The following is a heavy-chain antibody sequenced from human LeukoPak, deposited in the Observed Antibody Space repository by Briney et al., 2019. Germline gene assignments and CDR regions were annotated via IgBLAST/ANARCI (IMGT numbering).Heavy chain of an antibody. CDR2: IYTSGST. J-gene: IGHJ6*03. D-gene: IGHD2-2*01. CDR1: GGSISSYY. CDR3: AREFIVVVPAASRLYYYYMDV. Sequence: KSSETLSLTCTVSGGSISSYYWSWIRQPAGKGLEWIGRIYTSGSTNYNPSLKSRVTMSVDTSKNQFSLKLSSVTAADTAVYYCAREFIVVVPAASRLYYYYMDVWGKGTTVTISS. V-gene: IGHV4-4*07.